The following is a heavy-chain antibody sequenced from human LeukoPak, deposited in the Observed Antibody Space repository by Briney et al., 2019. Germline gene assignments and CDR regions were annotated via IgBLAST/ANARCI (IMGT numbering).Heavy chain of an antibody. CDR3: ARLLSGN. CDR2: IYSGGST. Sequence: GGSLRLSCAASWFTVSSNYMSWVRQAPGKGLEWVSVIYSGGSTYYADSVKGRFTISRDKSKNTLYLQMNSLRSEDTAVYYCARLLSGNWGQGTLVPVSS. CDR1: WFTVSSNY. J-gene: IGHJ4*02. V-gene: IGHV3-53*05. D-gene: IGHD2-15*01.